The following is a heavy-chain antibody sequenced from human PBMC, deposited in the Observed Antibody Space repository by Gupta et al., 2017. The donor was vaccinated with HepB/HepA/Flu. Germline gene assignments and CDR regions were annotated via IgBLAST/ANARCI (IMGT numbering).Heavy chain of an antibody. J-gene: IGHJ3*01. D-gene: IGHD3-22*01. Sequence: QVQLVASGGGVFQPGWSLRLSCAASGLTFSNYGMHWVRQAPGKGLEWVAIISFDGANQYYPDSVKGRFTISRDNFKNTVHRQMNSRRAEDTAVYYCAKGHYYESSGQYSYNDAWGEGTMVTVTS. V-gene: IGHV3-30*18. CDR2: ISFDGANQ. CDR1: GLTFSNYG. CDR3: AKGHYYESSGQYSYNDA.